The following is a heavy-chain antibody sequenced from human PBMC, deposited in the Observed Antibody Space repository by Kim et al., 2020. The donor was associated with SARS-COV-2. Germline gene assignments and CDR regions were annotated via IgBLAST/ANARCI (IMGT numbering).Heavy chain of an antibody. D-gene: IGHD3-9*01. J-gene: IGHJ4*02. CDR2: IDPSDSYT. V-gene: IGHV5-10-1*01. Sequence: GESLKISCKGSGYSFTSYWISWVRQMPGKGLEWMGRIDPSDSYTNYSPSFQGHVTISADKSISTAYLQWSSLKASDTAMYYCASTYYDILTGYYSAFGYWGQRALVTVSS. CDR1: GYSFTSYW. CDR3: ASTYYDILTGYYSAFGY.